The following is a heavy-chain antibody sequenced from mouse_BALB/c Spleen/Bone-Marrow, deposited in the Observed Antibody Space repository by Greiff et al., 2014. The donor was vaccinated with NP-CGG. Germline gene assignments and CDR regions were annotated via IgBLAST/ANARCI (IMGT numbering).Heavy chain of an antibody. Sequence: EVQLVESGPELVKPGASVKISCKASGYTFTSYVIHWVKQKPGQGLEWIGYINPYNDATKFNERFKGKATLTSDKSSSTAYMVLSSLTSEDSAVNYGAREGVDDFDYWGQGTTLTVSS. CDR2: INPYNDAT. J-gene: IGHJ2*01. CDR3: AREGVDDFDY. CDR1: GYTFTSYV. V-gene: IGHV1-14*01.